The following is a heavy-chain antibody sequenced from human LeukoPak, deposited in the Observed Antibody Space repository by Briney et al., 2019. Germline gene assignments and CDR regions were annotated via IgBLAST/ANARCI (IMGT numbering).Heavy chain of an antibody. V-gene: IGHV3-23*01. CDR2: IGGGGDSP. J-gene: IGHJ4*02. CDR1: GFTFSTYA. D-gene: IGHD2-2*01. CDR3: ATSVVVPAANFDY. Sequence: PGGSLRLSCTASGFTFSTYAMNWVRQAPGKGLEWISAIGGGGDSPYYADSVKGRFPISRDNSRNTLYLQMNSLRVEDTAVFYCATSVVVPAANFDYWGQGTLVTVSS.